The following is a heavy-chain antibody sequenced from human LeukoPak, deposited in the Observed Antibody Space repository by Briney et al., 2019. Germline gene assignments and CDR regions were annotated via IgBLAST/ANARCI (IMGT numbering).Heavy chain of an antibody. J-gene: IGHJ4*02. CDR3: ARVGATGY. Sequence: PGRSRRLSCAASGFTFSSYAMHWVRQAPGKGLEWVAVISYDGSNKYYADSVKGRFTISRDNSKNTLYLQMNSLRAEDTAVYYCARVGATGYWGQGTLVTVSS. CDR1: GFTFSSYA. V-gene: IGHV3-30*01. CDR2: ISYDGSNK. D-gene: IGHD1-26*01.